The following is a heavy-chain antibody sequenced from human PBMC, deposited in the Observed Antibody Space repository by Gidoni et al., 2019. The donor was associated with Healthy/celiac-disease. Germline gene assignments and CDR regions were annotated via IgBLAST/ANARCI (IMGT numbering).Heavy chain of an antibody. CDR1: GYTFTGYY. V-gene: IGHV1-2*02. Sequence: QVQLVQSGAEVKKPGASVKVSCTASGYTFTGYYMHWVRQAPGQGLEWMGWINPNSGGTNYAQKFQGRVTMTRDTSISTAYMELSRLRSDDTAVYYCARDRGYNWNYGAFDIWGQGTMVTVSS. CDR3: ARDRGYNWNYGAFDI. J-gene: IGHJ3*02. D-gene: IGHD1-7*01. CDR2: INPNSGGT.